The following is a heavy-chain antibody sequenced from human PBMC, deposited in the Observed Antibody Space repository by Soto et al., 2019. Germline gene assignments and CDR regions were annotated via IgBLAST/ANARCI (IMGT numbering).Heavy chain of an antibody. V-gene: IGHV2-5*02. CDR3: PHNGGSGSGSCFSNDAFDI. J-gene: IGHJ3*02. Sequence: QITLKESGPTLVKPTQTLTLTCTFSGFSLSTSGVGVGWIRQPPGKALEWLALIYWDDDKRYSPSLKSRLTSRKDPSKNQVVLTMTNMDPVDTATYYCPHNGGSGSGSCFSNDAFDIWGQGTMVTGSS. CDR2: IYWDDDK. D-gene: IGHD3-10*01. CDR1: GFSLSTSGVG.